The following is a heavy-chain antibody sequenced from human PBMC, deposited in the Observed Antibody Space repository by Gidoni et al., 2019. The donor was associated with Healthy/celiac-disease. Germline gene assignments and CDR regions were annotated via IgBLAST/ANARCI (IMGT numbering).Heavy chain of an antibody. CDR2: IYSGGST. CDR3: ARDDAQQLALRLRNYGMDV. Sequence: EVQLVESGGGLVQPGGSLSLSCAAAGFTVISNYMSWVRQAPGKGLEWVSVIYSGGSTYYADSVKGRFTISRDNSKNTLYLQMNSLRAEDTAVYYCARDDAQQLALRLRNYGMDVWGQGTTVTVSS. V-gene: IGHV3-66*01. J-gene: IGHJ6*02. D-gene: IGHD6-13*01. CDR1: GFTVISNY.